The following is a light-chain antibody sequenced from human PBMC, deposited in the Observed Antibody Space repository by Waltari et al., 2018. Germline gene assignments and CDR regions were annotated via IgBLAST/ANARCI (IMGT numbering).Light chain of an antibody. CDR2: GVS. J-gene: IGKJ1*01. CDR1: QSVGTS. Sequence: EIVLTQSPGTLSLSPGESATLSCRASQSVGTSVTWYQQKPGQAPRLLIYGVSNRATPIPDRFSGSGSGTDFTLTISSLEPEDFAVYYCHQRSSWPRTFGQGTKLELK. CDR3: HQRSSWPRT. V-gene: IGKV3-11*01.